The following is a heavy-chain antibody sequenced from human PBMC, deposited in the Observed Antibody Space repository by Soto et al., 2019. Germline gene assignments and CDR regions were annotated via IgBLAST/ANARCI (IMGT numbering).Heavy chain of an antibody. J-gene: IGHJ6*02. CDR1: GFTFSSYG. CDR2: IWYDGSNK. Sequence: LRLSCAASGFTFSSYGMHWVRQAPGKGLEWVAVIWYDGSNKYYADSVKGRFTISRDNSKNTLYLQMNSLRAEDTAVYYCARDPLKIQFPYYYYGMDVWGQGTTVTVSS. D-gene: IGHD5-18*01. CDR3: ARDPLKIQFPYYYYGMDV. V-gene: IGHV3-33*01.